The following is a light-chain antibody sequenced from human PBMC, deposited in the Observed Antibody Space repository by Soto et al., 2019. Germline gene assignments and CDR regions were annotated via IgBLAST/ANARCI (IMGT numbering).Light chain of an antibody. Sequence: EVVMQESPATLSVSPGETVTLSCRASQSVGSNLAWYQQKPGKAPRLLIYAASTRATGIPARFSGSGSGTELTLTISSLQSEDFAVYYCQQYNNWSVGQGTRLEIK. J-gene: IGKJ5*01. V-gene: IGKV3-15*01. CDR1: QSVGSN. CDR3: QQYNNWS. CDR2: AAS.